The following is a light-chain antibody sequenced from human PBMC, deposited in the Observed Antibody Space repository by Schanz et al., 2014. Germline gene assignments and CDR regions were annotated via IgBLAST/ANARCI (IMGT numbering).Light chain of an antibody. V-gene: IGKV3-20*01. CDR1: QTVSSSF. CDR2: GAS. Sequence: ENVLTQSPGTLSLSPGERATLSCRASQTVSSSFLAWYQQKPGQAPRLLIYGASSRATGIPDRFSGSGSGTDFTLTISRLEPEDFAVYYCQQYGGVPPYTFGQGTKLEIK. J-gene: IGKJ2*01. CDR3: QQYGGVPPYT.